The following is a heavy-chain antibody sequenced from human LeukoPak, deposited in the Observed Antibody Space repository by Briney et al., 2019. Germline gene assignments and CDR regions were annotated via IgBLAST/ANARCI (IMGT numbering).Heavy chain of an antibody. CDR2: IYSSGST. CDR3: ASGRPLGFDY. D-gene: IGHD1-26*01. CDR1: GGSVRGYF. J-gene: IGHJ4*02. Sequence: PSETLSLTRTVSGGSVRGYFWSWIRQPPGKGLEWIGHIYSSGSTTYTPFLQGRVTISLDTSKNQFSLKLSSVTAADTAVYYCASGRPLGFDYWGQGTLVTVSS. V-gene: IGHV4-59*02.